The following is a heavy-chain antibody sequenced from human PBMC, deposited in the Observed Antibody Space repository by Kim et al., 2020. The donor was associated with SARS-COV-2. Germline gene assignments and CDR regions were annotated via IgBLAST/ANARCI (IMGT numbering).Heavy chain of an antibody. CDR2: INPNSGGT. CDR1: GYTFTGYY. Sequence: ASVKVSCKASGYTFTGYYMHWVRQAPGQGLEWMGRINPNSGGTNYAQKFQGRVTMTRDTSISTAYMELSRLRSDDTAVYYCARTRGSSGYYYFDYWGQGTLVTVSS. V-gene: IGHV1-2*06. D-gene: IGHD3-22*01. CDR3: ARTRGSSGYYYFDY. J-gene: IGHJ4*02.